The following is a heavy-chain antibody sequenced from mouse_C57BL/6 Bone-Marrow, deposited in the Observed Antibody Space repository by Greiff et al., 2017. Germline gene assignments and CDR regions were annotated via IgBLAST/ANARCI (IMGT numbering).Heavy chain of an antibody. Sequence: QVQLQQPGAELVKPGASVKLSCKASGYTFTSYWMHWVKQRPGQGLEWIGMIHPNSGSTNYNEKFKSKPTLTVDKSSSTAYMQLSSLTSEDSAVYYCARDYDYDGLFAYWGQGTLVTVSA. CDR1: GYTFTSYW. CDR2: IHPNSGST. V-gene: IGHV1-64*01. CDR3: ARDYDYDGLFAY. J-gene: IGHJ3*01. D-gene: IGHD2-4*01.